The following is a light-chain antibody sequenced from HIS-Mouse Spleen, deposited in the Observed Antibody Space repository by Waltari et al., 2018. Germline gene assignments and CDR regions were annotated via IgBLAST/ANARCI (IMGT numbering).Light chain of an antibody. J-gene: IGKJ1*01. Sequence: DIQMTQSPSSLSASVGDRVTITCRASQSIRRYLNWYQQKPGKAPKLLIYAASSLQSVVPSRFSGSGSGTDFTLTISRLQPEDFATYYCQQSYSTPRTFGQGTKVEIK. CDR1: QSIRRY. CDR3: QQSYSTPRT. CDR2: AAS. V-gene: IGKV1-39*01.